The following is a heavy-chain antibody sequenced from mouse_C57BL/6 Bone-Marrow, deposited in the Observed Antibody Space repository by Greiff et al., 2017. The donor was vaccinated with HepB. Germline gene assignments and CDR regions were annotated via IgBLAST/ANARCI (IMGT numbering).Heavy chain of an antibody. CDR1: GYAFTNYL. J-gene: IGHJ1*03. Sequence: LVESGAELVRPGTSVKVSCKASGYAFTNYLIEWVKQRPGQGLEWIGVINPGSGGTNYNEKFKGKATLTEDKSSSPAYMQLSSLTSEDSAVYFCAMWGHTTVVTYWYFDVWGTGTTVTVSS. V-gene: IGHV1-54*01. CDR2: INPGSGGT. CDR3: AMWGHTTVVTYWYFDV. D-gene: IGHD1-1*01.